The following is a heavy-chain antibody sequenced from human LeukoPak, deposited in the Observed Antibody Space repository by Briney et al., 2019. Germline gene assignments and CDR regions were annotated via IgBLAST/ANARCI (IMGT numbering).Heavy chain of an antibody. CDR3: ARSLPYDILTGYYLFDY. CDR1: GFTFSSYS. CDR2: ISSSSSYI. J-gene: IGHJ4*02. V-gene: IGHV3-21*01. D-gene: IGHD3-9*01. Sequence: GVSLRLSCAASGFTFSSYSMNWVRQAPGKGLEWVSSISSSSSYIYYADSVKGRFTISRDNAKNSLYLQMNSLRAEDTAVYYCARSLPYDILTGYYLFDYWGQGTLVTVSS.